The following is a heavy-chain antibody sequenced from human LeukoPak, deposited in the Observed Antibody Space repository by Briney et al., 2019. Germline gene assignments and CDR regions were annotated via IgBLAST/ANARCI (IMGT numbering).Heavy chain of an antibody. J-gene: IGHJ6*02. D-gene: IGHD1-1*01. CDR2: ISWNSGSI. Sequence: GGSLRLSCAAPGFTFDDYAMHWVRQAPGKGLEWVSGISWNSGSIGYADSVKGRFTISRDNAKNSLYLQMNSLRAEDTALYYCTKGIGTSPIYGMDVWGQGTTVTVSS. CDR3: TKGIGTSPIYGMDV. CDR1: GFTFDDYA. V-gene: IGHV3-9*01.